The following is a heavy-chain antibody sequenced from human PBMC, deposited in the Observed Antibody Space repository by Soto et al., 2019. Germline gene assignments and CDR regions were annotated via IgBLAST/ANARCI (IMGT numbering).Heavy chain of an antibody. Sequence: GGSLRLSCAASGFTFSSYGMHWVRQAPGKGLEWVAVISYDGSNKYYADSVKGRFTISRDNSKNTLYLQMNSLRAEDTAVYYCAKDLGLRFLEWLPGYWGQGTLVTVSS. D-gene: IGHD3-3*01. CDR1: GFTFSSYG. V-gene: IGHV3-30*18. J-gene: IGHJ4*02. CDR2: ISYDGSNK. CDR3: AKDLGLRFLEWLPGY.